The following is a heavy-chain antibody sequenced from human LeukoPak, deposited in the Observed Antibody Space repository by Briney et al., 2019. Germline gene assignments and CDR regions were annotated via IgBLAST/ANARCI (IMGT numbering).Heavy chain of an antibody. CDR1: GGSISSYY. Sequence: SETLSLTCTVSGGSISSYYWSWIRQPPGKGLEWIGYIYYSGSTNYNPSLKSRVTISADTSKNQFSLKLSSVTAADTAVYYCARHAASGYDLGTFDYWGQGTLVTVSS. CDR2: IYYSGST. J-gene: IGHJ4*02. V-gene: IGHV4-59*08. D-gene: IGHD5-12*01. CDR3: ARHAASGYDLGTFDY.